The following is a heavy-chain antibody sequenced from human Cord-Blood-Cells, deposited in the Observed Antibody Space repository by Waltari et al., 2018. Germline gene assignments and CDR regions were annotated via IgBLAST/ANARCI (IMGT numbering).Heavy chain of an antibody. CDR3: ARSRGAVRGVIDY. J-gene: IGHJ4*02. V-gene: IGHV3-53*01. D-gene: IGHD3-10*01. Sequence: EVQLVESGGGLIQPGGSLRLSCAASGFTVSSNYMSWVRQAPGKVLEWVSVIYSGGSTYYADSVKGRFTISRDNSKNTLYLQMNSLRAEDTAVYYCARSRGAVRGVIDYWGQGTLVTVSS. CDR1: GFTVSSNY. CDR2: IYSGGST.